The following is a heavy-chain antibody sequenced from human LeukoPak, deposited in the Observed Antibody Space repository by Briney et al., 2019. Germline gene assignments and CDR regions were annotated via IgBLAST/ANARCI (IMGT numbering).Heavy chain of an antibody. CDR1: GFTFSSYA. Sequence: PGGSLRLSCAASGFTFSSYAMSWVRQAPGKGLEWVSGISWNSGSIGYADSVKGRFTISRDNAKNSLYLQMNSLRAEDTALYYCAKDLGCSSTSCPMHYYYYGMDVWGQGTTVTVSS. D-gene: IGHD2-2*01. CDR2: ISWNSGSI. V-gene: IGHV3-9*01. CDR3: AKDLGCSSTSCPMHYYYYGMDV. J-gene: IGHJ6*02.